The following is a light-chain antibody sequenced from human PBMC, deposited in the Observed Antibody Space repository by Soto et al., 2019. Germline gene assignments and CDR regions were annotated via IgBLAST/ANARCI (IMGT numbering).Light chain of an antibody. CDR2: AAS. CDR1: QGVSNY. Sequence: DIQMTQSPSSLSASVGDRVTISCRASQGVSNYLIWYQQRQGRAPKLLIYAASNLVSGVPSRFSGSGSGTIFTLTISSLQPEDFATYYCQQSYRTPHTFGQGTKLETK. V-gene: IGKV1-39*01. J-gene: IGKJ2*01. CDR3: QQSYRTPHT.